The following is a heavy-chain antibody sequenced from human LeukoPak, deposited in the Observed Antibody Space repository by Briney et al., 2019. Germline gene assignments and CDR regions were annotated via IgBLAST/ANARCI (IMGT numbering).Heavy chain of an antibody. J-gene: IGHJ3*02. D-gene: IGHD3-9*01. CDR3: ARDLGLGDILTGDAFDI. V-gene: IGHV1-69*01. Sequence: SVKVSCKASGGTFSSYAISWVRQAPGQGLEWMGGIIPIFGTANYAQKFQGRVTITADESTSTACMELSGLRSEDTAVYYCARDLGLGDILTGDAFDIWGQGTMVTVSS. CDR2: IIPIFGTA. CDR1: GGTFSSYA.